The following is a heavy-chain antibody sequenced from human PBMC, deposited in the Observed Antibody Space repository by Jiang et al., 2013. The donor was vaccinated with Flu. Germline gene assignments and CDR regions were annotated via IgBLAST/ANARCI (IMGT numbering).Heavy chain of an antibody. CDR2: VDNDGSDT. D-gene: IGHD4-11*01. CDR1: GFTFRTYW. J-gene: IGHJ4*02. V-gene: IGHV3-74*01. Sequence: QLVESGGGLVQPGGSLRLSCAASGFTFRTYWMHWVRQAPGEGVVWVSRVDNDGSDTSYADSVKGRFTISRDNAKNTLYLQMNSLRADDTAVYYCAVLPGQLDRSNFNLWGQGTLVTVSS. CDR3: AVLPGQLDRSNFNL.